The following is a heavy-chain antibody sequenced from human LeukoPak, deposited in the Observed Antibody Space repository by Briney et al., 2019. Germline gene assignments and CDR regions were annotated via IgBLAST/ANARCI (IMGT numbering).Heavy chain of an antibody. J-gene: IGHJ6*04. D-gene: IGHD2-2*01. CDR1: GYTFTSYG. CDR3: AVGSGGYCSSTSCPAGYYYYGMDV. V-gene: IGHV1-18*04. Sequence: ASVKVSCKASGYTFTSYGISWVRQAPGQGLEWMGWISAYNGNTNYAQKLQGRVTMTIDTSTSTAYMELRSLRSDDTAVYYCAVGSGGYCSSTSCPAGYYYYGMDVWGKGTTVTVSS. CDR2: ISAYNGNT.